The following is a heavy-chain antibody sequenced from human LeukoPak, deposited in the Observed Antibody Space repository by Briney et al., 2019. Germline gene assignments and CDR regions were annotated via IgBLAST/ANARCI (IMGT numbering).Heavy chain of an antibody. CDR3: ARDGGYVWGSLYYFDY. D-gene: IGHD3-16*01. V-gene: IGHV4-38-2*02. Sequence: SETLSLTCTVSGYSIGSGYYWGWIRQPPGKGLEWIGSIYHTGSTDYNPSLKSRVTVSVDTSKNQFSLKLTSVTAADTAVHYCARDGGYVWGSLYYFDYWGQGTLVTVSS. CDR2: IYHTGST. J-gene: IGHJ4*02. CDR1: GYSIGSGYY.